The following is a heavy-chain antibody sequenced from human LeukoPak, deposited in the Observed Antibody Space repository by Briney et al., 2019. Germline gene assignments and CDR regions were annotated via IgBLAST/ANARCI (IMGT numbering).Heavy chain of an antibody. V-gene: IGHV3-7*01. Sequence: GGSLRLSCAVSGFTFSSNWMSWVRQAPGKGLEWVANIKQDGSEKYYVDSMKGRFTISRDNAKNSLYLQMNSLRAEDMAVYYCARVARVGGGYGYNSGLFDYWGQGTLVTVSS. CDR1: GFTFSSNW. D-gene: IGHD5-24*01. CDR3: ARVARVGGGYGYNSGLFDY. J-gene: IGHJ4*02. CDR2: IKQDGSEK.